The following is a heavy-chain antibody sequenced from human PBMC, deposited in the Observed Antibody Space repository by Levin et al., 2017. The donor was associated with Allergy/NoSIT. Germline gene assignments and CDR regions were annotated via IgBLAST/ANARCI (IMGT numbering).Heavy chain of an antibody. V-gene: IGHV3-23*01. J-gene: IGHJ2*01. CDR3: AKDPDSGSYPYWYFDL. CDR1: GFTFSSYA. D-gene: IGHD1-26*01. CDR2: ISGSGGHT. Sequence: GGSLRLSCAASGFTFSSYAMSWVRQAPGKGLEWVSAISGSGGHTYYADSVKGRFTISRDNSKNTLYLQVNSLRAEDTAVYYCAKDPDSGSYPYWYFDLWGRGTLVTVSS.